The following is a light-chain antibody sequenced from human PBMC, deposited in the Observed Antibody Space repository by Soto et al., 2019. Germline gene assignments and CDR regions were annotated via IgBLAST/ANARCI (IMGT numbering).Light chain of an antibody. CDR1: QSVSNNY. CDR2: GAS. Sequence: EIVLTQSPATLSLSPGERATLSCRASQSVSNNYLAWYQPKPREAPRLLIYGASNRATGIPDRFSGSGSGKFFTLISSRLEPDDFAVYYCQQYGSSGTFGQGTKGDIK. V-gene: IGKV3-20*01. CDR3: QQYGSSGT. J-gene: IGKJ1*01.